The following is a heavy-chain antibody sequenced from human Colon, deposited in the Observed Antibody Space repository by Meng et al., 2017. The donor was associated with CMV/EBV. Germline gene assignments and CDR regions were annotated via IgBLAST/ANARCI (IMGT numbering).Heavy chain of an antibody. Sequence: GESLKISCAASGFTFSSYTMTWVRQAPGKGLEWVSSISSTSGHIYYADSVKGRFTISRDNAKNLLYLQINSLRADDTAVYYCATRGQAPANWGQGTLVTVSS. J-gene: IGHJ4*02. CDR2: ISSTSGHI. V-gene: IGHV3-21*06. CDR1: GFTFSSYT. CDR3: ATRGQAPAN.